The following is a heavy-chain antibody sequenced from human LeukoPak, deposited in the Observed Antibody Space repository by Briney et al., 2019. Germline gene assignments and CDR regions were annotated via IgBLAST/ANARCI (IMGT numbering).Heavy chain of an antibody. CDR2: IIPILGIA. D-gene: IGHD5-24*01. Sequence: SVKVSCKASGGTFSSYTISWVRQAPGQGLEWMGRIIPILGIANYAQKFQGRVTITADKSTGTAYMELNSLRSEDTAVYYCARVGEDGYNNQNYAFDIWGQGTMVTVSS. J-gene: IGHJ3*02. CDR1: GGTFSSYT. CDR3: ARVGEDGYNNQNYAFDI. V-gene: IGHV1-69*02.